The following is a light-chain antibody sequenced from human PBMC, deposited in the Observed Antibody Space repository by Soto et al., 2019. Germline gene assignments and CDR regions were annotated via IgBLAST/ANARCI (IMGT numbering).Light chain of an antibody. Sequence: PSTLSASVGDRVTITCRASQSISGWLAWYQQKPGKAPKLLIYDVSSLESGVPSRFSGSGSGTEFTIAISSLQPDDFETYYCQQYNSYPWTFGQGTKVDIK. J-gene: IGKJ1*01. CDR1: QSISGW. CDR3: QQYNSYPWT. CDR2: DVS. V-gene: IGKV1-5*01.